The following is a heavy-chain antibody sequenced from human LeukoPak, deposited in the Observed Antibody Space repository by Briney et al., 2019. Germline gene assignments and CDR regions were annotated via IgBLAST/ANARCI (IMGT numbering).Heavy chain of an antibody. V-gene: IGHV1-18*01. CDR3: ARGAAHPKSSWFDP. CDR1: GYTFTSYG. CDR2: ISAYNGNT. Sequence: ASVKVSCKASGYTFTSYGISWVRQAPGQGLEWMGWISAYNGNTNYAQKLQGRVTMTTDTSTSTAYMELRSLRSDDAAVYYCARGAAHPKSSWFDPWGQGTLVTVSS. J-gene: IGHJ5*02. D-gene: IGHD2-2*01.